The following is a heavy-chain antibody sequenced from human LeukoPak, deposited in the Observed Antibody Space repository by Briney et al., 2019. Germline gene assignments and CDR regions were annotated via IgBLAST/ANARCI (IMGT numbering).Heavy chain of an antibody. CDR2: INPNTGNP. CDR3: ARAYQPLGGLSLLDY. CDR1: GYTFTSYA. V-gene: IGHV7-4-1*02. Sequence: ASVKVSCKASGYTFTSYAMHWVRQAPGQRLEWMGWINPNTGNPTYAPGFTGRFVFSLDTSVSTAYLQISGLKADDTAVYYCARAYQPLGGLSLLDYWGQGTLVSVSS. D-gene: IGHD3-16*02. J-gene: IGHJ4*02.